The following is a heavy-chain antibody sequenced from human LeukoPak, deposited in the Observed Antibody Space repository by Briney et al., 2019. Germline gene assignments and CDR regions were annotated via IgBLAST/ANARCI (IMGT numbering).Heavy chain of an antibody. V-gene: IGHV4-39*01. D-gene: IGHD3-22*01. CDR3: VRGGYYDTSGYYY. Sequence: SETLSLTCTASGGSISSSSCYWGWIRQPPGKGLEWIGSIYYSGSTYYNPSLKSRVTISVDTSKNQFSLKLSSVTAADTAVYYCVRGGYYDTSGYYYWGQGTLVTVSS. J-gene: IGHJ4*02. CDR1: GGSISSSSCY. CDR2: IYYSGST.